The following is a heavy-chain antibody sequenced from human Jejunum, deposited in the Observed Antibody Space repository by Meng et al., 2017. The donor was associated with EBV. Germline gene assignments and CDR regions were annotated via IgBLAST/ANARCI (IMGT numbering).Heavy chain of an antibody. CDR3: AREARISGYHPGIGP. CDR2: INHSGIA. D-gene: IGHD3-22*01. J-gene: IGHJ5*02. CDR1: GGSFSDYY. Sequence: QVQLQQWGAGLLKPSXXLSLTCAVYGGSFSDYYWTWIRQSPETGLEWIGEINHSGIADYNPSLKSRVTISVDTSKSQFSLKLNSVTAADTAVYYCAREARISGYHPGIGPWGQGTLVTVSS. V-gene: IGHV4-34*02.